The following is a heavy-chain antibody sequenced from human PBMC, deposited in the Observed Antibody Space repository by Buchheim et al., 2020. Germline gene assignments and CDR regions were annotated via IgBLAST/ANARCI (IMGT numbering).Heavy chain of an antibody. J-gene: IGHJ4*02. V-gene: IGHV3-23*01. CDR3: AKGRGDDYSSTFDH. Sequence: QLLESGGGLEQPGGSLRLSCAASGFTISGYAMTWVRQAPGKGLEWVSTILGSGGRTWYEDSVKGRFTISSDNSKNTVYLQMNSLRGEDTATYFCAKGRGDDYSSTFDHWGQGTL. D-gene: IGHD5-12*01. CDR2: ILGSGGRT. CDR1: GFTISGYA.